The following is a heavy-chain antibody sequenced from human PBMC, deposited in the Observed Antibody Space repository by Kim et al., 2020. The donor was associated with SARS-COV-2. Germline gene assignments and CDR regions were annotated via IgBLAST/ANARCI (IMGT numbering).Heavy chain of an antibody. J-gene: IGHJ6*02. CDR2: INAGNGNT. CDR3: ARGYTLLGATDYYYYYGMDV. Sequence: ASVKVSCKASGYTFTSYAMHWVRQAPGQRLEWMGWINAGNGNTKYSQKFQGRVTITRDTSASTAYMELSSLGSEDTAVYYCARGYTLLGATDYYYYYGMDVWGQGTTVTVSS. CDR1: GYTFTSYA. D-gene: IGHD1-26*01. V-gene: IGHV1-3*01.